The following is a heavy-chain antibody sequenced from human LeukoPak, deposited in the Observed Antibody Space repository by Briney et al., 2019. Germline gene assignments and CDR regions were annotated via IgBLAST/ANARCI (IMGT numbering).Heavy chain of an antibody. CDR1: GGSISSHY. CDR2: IYTSGST. Sequence: SETPSPTCTVSGGSISSHYWSWIPQPAGQGPEWIGRIYTSGSTTYNPSLKSRVTMSVDTSKNQFSLKLSSVTAADTAVYYCARAQSDFWSGYGSGNWFDPWGQGTLVTVSS. D-gene: IGHD3-3*01. CDR3: ARAQSDFWSGYGSGNWFDP. J-gene: IGHJ5*02. V-gene: IGHV4-4*07.